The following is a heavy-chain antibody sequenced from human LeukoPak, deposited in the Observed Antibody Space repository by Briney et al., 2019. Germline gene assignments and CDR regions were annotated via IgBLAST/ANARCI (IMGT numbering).Heavy chain of an antibody. D-gene: IGHD3-9*01. V-gene: IGHV4-30-4*08. CDR3: TRDWLARPDY. CDR2: IYYSGST. J-gene: IGHJ4*02. Sequence: SETLSLTCTVSGGSISSGDYYWSWIRQPPGKGLEWIGYIYYSGSTYYNPSLKSRDTISVDTSKHQFSLKLSSVTAADTAVYYCTRDWLARPDYWGQGTLVTVSS. CDR1: GGSISSGDYY.